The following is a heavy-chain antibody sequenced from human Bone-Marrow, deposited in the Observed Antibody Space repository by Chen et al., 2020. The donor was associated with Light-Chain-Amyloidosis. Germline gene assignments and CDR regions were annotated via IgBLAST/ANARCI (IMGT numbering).Heavy chain of an antibody. CDR2: IYYSGAA. J-gene: IGHJ5*02. Sequence: QLQLQESGPGLVKPSETLSLTCTVSDGSINSGDYYWGWLRQSPGKGLEWIGSIYYSGAAFYNPSLRSRVTISLDTSKNLLYLRLTSVTAADTAVYYCSIRIAVPGANEETWGQGTLVTVSS. CDR1: DGSINSGDYY. V-gene: IGHV4-39*02. D-gene: IGHD6-19*01. CDR3: SIRIAVPGANEET.